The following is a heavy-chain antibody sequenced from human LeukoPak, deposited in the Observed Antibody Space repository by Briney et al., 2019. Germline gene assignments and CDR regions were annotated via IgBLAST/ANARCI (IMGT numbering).Heavy chain of an antibody. Sequence: GASVKVSCKASGYTFTGYYMHWVRQAPGQGLEWVGWINPNSGGTNYAQKFQGRVTMTRDTSISTAYMELSRLRSDDTAVYYCATGSYYYGSGSYYPDWGQGTLVTVSS. D-gene: IGHD3-10*01. J-gene: IGHJ4*02. V-gene: IGHV1-2*02. CDR3: ATGSYYYGSGSYYPD. CDR1: GYTFTGYY. CDR2: INPNSGGT.